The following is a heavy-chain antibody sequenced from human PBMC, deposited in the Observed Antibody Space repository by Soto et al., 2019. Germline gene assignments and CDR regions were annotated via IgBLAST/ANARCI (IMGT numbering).Heavy chain of an antibody. CDR3: AKTLNGASGVSGDVYYFDH. D-gene: IGHD2-8*01. Sequence: EVQLLESGGGLVQPGGSLRLSCAASGFTFSSYAMSWVRQAPGKGLEWVSGISGSGGSKYYADSGKGLFTISRDNSKNTGYLEMSSRSAEDTAVYYCAKTLNGASGVSGDVYYFDHWGQGTLVTVSS. CDR1: GFTFSSYA. V-gene: IGHV3-23*01. J-gene: IGHJ4*02. CDR2: ISGSGGSK.